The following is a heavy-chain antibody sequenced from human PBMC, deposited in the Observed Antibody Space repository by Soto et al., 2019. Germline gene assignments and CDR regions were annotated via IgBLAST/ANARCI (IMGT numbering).Heavy chain of an antibody. V-gene: IGHV4-34*01. CDR1: GGSFRAYY. CDR2: INHSGST. J-gene: IGHJ5*02. Sequence: SETLSLTCAVYGGSFRAYYWSRIRQPPGKGLEWIGEINHSGSTNYNPSLKSRVTISVDTSKNQFSLKLSSVTAADTAVYYCARGLNYYGSGSYYGWFDPWGQGTLVT. CDR3: ARGLNYYGSGSYYGWFDP. D-gene: IGHD3-10*01.